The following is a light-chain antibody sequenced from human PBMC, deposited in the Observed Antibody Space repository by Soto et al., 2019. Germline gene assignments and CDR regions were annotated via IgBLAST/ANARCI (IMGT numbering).Light chain of an antibody. CDR3: QQASTYPFT. V-gene: IGKV1-12*01. CDR1: QLISSW. J-gene: IGKJ4*01. Sequence: DIQMTQSPSSLAASVGDRVTITCRASQLISSWLVWYQQKPGHAHKLLIYDASNLQSGVPSRLSGSASGTEFTLAISSLQPEDFATYYCQQASTYPFTSGGGTEVHIK. CDR2: DAS.